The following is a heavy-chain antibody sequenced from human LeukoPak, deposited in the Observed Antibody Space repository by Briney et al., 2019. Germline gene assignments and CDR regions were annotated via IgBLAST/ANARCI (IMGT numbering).Heavy chain of an antibody. V-gene: IGHV1-69*13. CDR2: IIPIFGTA. J-gene: IGHJ6*02. CDR3: ARSQYSSSWYLGYYGMDV. D-gene: IGHD6-13*01. CDR1: GGTFSSYA. Sequence: ASVKVSCKASGGTFSSYAISWVRQAPGQGLEWIGGIIPIFGTANYAQKFQGRVTITADESTSTAYMELSSLRSEDTAVYYCARSQYSSSWYLGYYGMDVWGQGTTVTVSS.